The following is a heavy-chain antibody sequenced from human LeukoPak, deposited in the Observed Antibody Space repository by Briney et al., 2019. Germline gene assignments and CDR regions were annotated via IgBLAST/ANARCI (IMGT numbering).Heavy chain of an antibody. Sequence: GGSLRLSCAASGFTFSSYAMSWVRQAPGKGLEWVSAISGSGGSTYYADSVKGRFTISRDNSKNTLYLQMNSLRAEDTAVYYCAKDVYGDHHPIGDLDYWGQGTLVTVSS. V-gene: IGHV3-23*01. CDR1: GFTFSSYA. CDR3: AKDVYGDHHPIGDLDY. J-gene: IGHJ4*02. CDR2: ISGSGGST. D-gene: IGHD4-17*01.